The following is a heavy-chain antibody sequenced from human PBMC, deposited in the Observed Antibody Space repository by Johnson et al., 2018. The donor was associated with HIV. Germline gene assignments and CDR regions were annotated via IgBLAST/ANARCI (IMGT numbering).Heavy chain of an antibody. CDR3: GRGMAAAN. Sequence: MLLVESGGGLVQPVGSLRLSCAASGFTFSTHWMSWVRQVPGKRPEWLANINPDGSQKYYVDSVTGRFTISRDNADNSLSLQMNSLTVDDTAIYYCGRGMAAANWGQGTMVTVSS. CDR2: INPDGSQK. CDR1: GFTFSTHW. J-gene: IGHJ3*01. V-gene: IGHV3-7*03. D-gene: IGHD6-13*01.